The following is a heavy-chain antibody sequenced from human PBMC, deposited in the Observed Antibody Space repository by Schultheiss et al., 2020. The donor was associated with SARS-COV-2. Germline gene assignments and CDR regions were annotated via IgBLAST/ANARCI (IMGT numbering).Heavy chain of an antibody. J-gene: IGHJ4*02. CDR2: IWYDGSNK. V-gene: IGHV3-33*06. CDR1: GFTFSSYG. CDR3: AKGQQLESRLDY. Sequence: GGSLRLSCAASGFTFSSYGMHWVRQAPGKGLEWVAVIWYDGSNKYYADSVKGRFTISRDNSKNSLYLQTNSLRAEDTAVYYCAKGQQLESRLDYWGQGTLVTVSS. D-gene: IGHD6-13*01.